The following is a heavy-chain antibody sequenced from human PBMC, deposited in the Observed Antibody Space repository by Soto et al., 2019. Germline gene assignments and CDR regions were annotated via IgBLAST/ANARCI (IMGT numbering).Heavy chain of an antibody. D-gene: IGHD3-22*01. J-gene: IGHJ5*02. CDR2: ISGSGGST. CDR1: GFTFSSYA. Sequence: EVQLLESGGGLVQPGGSLRLSCAASGFTFSSYAMSWVRQAPGKGLEWVSAISGSGGSTYYADSVKGRFTISRDNSKNTLYQQMNSPRAEDTAVYYCGKRGLTYYYGSSGPLLGSWFDPWGQGTLVTVSS. CDR3: GKRGLTYYYGSSGPLLGSWFDP. V-gene: IGHV3-23*01.